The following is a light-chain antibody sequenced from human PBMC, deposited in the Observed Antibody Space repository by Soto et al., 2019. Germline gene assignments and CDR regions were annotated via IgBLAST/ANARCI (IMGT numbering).Light chain of an antibody. CDR1: QSVSNNY. CDR3: QQYGSSPQT. V-gene: IGKV3-20*01. CDR2: GAS. Sequence: EIGLTQSPGTLSLSPGERATLSCRASQSVSNNYLAWFQQKPGQAPRLLIYGASSRATGIPDRFSGSGSGTDFTLTISRLEPEDSAVYYCQQYGSSPQTFVQGTKVDIK. J-gene: IGKJ1*01.